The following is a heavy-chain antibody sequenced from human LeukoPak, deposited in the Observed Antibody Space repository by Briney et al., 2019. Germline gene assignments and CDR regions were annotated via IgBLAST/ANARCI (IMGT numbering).Heavy chain of an antibody. CDR3: ARGLGVPDAFDI. Sequence: SGGSLRLSCAASGFTFSSYSMNWVRQAPGKGLEWVSYISSSSTIYYADSVKGRFTISRDNAKNSLYLQMNSLRAEDTAVYYCARGLGVPDAFDIWGQGTMVTVSS. V-gene: IGHV3-48*04. D-gene: IGHD1-26*01. CDR2: ISSSSTI. J-gene: IGHJ3*02. CDR1: GFTFSSYS.